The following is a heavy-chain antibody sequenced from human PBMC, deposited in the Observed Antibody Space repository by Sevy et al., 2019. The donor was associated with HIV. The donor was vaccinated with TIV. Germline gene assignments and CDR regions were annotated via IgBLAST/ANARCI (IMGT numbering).Heavy chain of an antibody. V-gene: IGHV4-59*02. CDR2: AHYSGGP. CDR3: ATFCTNFDPRFDP. D-gene: IGHD2-8*01. Sequence: SETLSLKCSVSGGSVNNHYWTWIRQSPGKGLEWLGYAHYSGGPVYNPSLKCRLTISLAMSKNQFSLQLDYVTAVDSAIYDWATFCTNFDPRFDPWGQGTLVTVS. CDR1: GGSVNNHY. J-gene: IGHJ5*02.